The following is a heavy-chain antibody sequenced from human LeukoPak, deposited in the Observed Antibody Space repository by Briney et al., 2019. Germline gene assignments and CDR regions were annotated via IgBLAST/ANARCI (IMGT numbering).Heavy chain of an antibody. V-gene: IGHV3-23*01. J-gene: IGHJ4*02. CDR2: ISGSGAST. CDR3: AKEWLRFDY. CDR1: GFTFSSFA. Sequence: PGGSLRLSCAASGFTFSSFAMSWVRQAPGKGLEWVSTISGSGASTYYADSVKGRFTISRDNSKNTLSLQMNSLRAEDTALYYCAKEWLRFDYWGQGTLVTVCS. D-gene: IGHD5-12*01.